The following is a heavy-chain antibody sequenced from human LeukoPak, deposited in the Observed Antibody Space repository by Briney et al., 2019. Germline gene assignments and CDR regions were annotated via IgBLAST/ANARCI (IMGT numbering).Heavy chain of an antibody. CDR3: ARDHYYDSSGYSYRRRLTNAFDI. J-gene: IGHJ3*02. D-gene: IGHD3-22*01. CDR2: INHSGST. CDR1: GGSFSGYD. V-gene: IGHV4-34*01. Sequence: SETLSLTCAVYGGSFSGYDWSWIRQPPGKGLEWIGEINHSGSTNYNPSLKSRVTISVDTSKNRFSLKLSSVTAADTAVYYCARDHYYDSSGYSYRRRLTNAFDIWGQGTMVTVSS.